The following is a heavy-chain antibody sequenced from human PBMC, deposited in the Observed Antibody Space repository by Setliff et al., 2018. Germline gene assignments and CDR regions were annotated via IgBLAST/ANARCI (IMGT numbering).Heavy chain of an antibody. D-gene: IGHD1-26*01. V-gene: IGHV3-48*01. Sequence: GGSLRLSCAASGFTFSSYNMNWVRQAPGKGLEWVSYISSSSSTIYYADSVKGRFTISRGNAKNSLYLQVNSLRAEDTAVYYCARDPNSGSYWNYYYYMDVWGKGTTVTVSS. J-gene: IGHJ6*03. CDR3: ARDPNSGSYWNYYYYMDV. CDR2: ISSSSSTI. CDR1: GFTFSSYN.